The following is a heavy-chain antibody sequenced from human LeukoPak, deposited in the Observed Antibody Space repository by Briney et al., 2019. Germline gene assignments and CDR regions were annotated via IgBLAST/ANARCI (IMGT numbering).Heavy chain of an antibody. CDR1: GFTFSSYS. V-gene: IGHV3-23*01. CDR3: AKDLSGIAAAGKGY. D-gene: IGHD6-13*01. CDR2: ISGSGGST. J-gene: IGHJ4*02. Sequence: GGSLRLSCAASGFTFSSYSMNWVRQAPGKGLEWVSAISGSGGSTYYADSVKGRFTISRDNSKNTLYLQMNSLRAEDTAVYYCAKDLSGIAAAGKGYWGQGTLVTVSS.